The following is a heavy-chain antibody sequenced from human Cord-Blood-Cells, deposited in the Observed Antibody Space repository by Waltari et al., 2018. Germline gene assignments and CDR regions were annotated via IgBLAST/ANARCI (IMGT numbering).Heavy chain of an antibody. V-gene: IGHV3-53*01. CDR1: GFTVSSNY. CDR2: IYSGGST. D-gene: IGHD1-26*01. CDR3: GRNQRTWYSGSYFDY. Sequence: EVQQVESGGGLNHPGGALRLSCAASGFTVSSNYMTCVGQAAGKGLEWVSVIYSGGSTYYADSGKGRFTISRDNSKNTLYLQMNSLRAEDTAVYYSGRNQRTWYSGSYFDYWGQGTLVTVSS. J-gene: IGHJ4*02.